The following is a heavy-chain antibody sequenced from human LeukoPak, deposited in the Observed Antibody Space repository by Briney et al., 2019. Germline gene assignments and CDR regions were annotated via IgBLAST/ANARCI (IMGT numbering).Heavy chain of an antibody. V-gene: IGHV1-46*01. J-gene: IGHJ5*02. Sequence: GASVKVSCKASGYTFTGYYIHWVRQAPGQGLEWMGIINPSGGSTTYPQKFQGRVTMTRDMSTSTVYMDLSSLRSEDTAVYYCARGGYSSPRGWFDPWGQGTLVTVSS. CDR1: GYTFTGYY. CDR3: ARGGYSSPRGWFDP. D-gene: IGHD6-19*01. CDR2: INPSGGST.